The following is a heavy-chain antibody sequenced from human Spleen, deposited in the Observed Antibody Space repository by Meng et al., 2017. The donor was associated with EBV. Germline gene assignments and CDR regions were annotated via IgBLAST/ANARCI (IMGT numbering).Heavy chain of an antibody. CDR2: INTNTGNP. CDR3: ARDYLFGDLSNN. D-gene: IGHD3-10*02. Sequence: QEHLVQSGSELKKPGASVKVSCKASGYTFTNSVMNWVRQPPGQGLEWMGRINTNTGNPTYAQGFTGRFVFSLDTSVSTAYLQISSLKAEDTAVYYCARDYLFGDLSNNWDQGPLVTVSS. V-gene: IGHV7-4-1*02. CDR1: GYTFTNSV. J-gene: IGHJ4*02.